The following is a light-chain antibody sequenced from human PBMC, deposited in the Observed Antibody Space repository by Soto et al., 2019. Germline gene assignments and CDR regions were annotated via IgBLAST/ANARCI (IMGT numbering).Light chain of an antibody. Sequence: QSALTQPASVSGSPGQSITISCTGTSGDVGAYDYVSWYQPHPGKAPKLLIYEVDNRPSEISVRFSGSKSGNTASLTISGLQAEDEADYYCTSYTSISTLVFGTGTKVTVL. CDR2: EVD. V-gene: IGLV2-14*01. CDR1: SGDVGAYDY. CDR3: TSYTSISTLV. J-gene: IGLJ1*01.